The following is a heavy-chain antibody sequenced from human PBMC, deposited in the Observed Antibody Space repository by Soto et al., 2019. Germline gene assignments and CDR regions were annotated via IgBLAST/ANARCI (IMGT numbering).Heavy chain of an antibody. J-gene: IGHJ5*02. D-gene: IGHD5-12*01. CDR1: AFSLTSCS. Sequence: PGGSLRLSCVTSAFSLTSCSMSWFRQTPGKGLEWVSALSRSGGATYYADSVKGRFTISRDTSTNTLYLQMSNLRAEDTAIYYCAKGEMATIRNSFDPWGQGTLVTVSS. CDR3: AKGEMATIRNSFDP. CDR2: LSRSGGAT. V-gene: IGHV3-23*01.